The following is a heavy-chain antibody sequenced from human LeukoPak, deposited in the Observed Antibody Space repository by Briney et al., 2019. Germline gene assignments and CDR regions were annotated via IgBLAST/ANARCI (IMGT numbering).Heavy chain of an antibody. V-gene: IGHV3-23*01. CDR2: ISGSGGST. CDR1: GFTFSSYA. CDR3: AKDLSKRQLGNAAFDI. J-gene: IGHJ3*02. D-gene: IGHD6-13*01. Sequence: PGGSLRLSCAASGFTFSSYAMSWVRQAPGKGLEWVSAISGSGGSTYYADSVKGRFTISRDNSKNTLYLQMNSLRAEDTAVYYCAKDLSKRQLGNAAFDIWGQGTMVTVSS.